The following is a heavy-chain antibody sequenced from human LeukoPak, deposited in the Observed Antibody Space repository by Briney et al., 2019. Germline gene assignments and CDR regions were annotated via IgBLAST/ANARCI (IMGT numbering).Heavy chain of an antibody. D-gene: IGHD3-3*01. CDR2: ISRSSSYI. Sequence: GGSLRLSCAASGFTFSSYSMNWVRQAPGKGLEWVSSISRSSSYIYYADSVKGRFTISRDNAKNSLYLQMNSLRAEDTAVYYCSKDSDFWSGFDSWGQGTLVTVSS. V-gene: IGHV3-21*01. CDR1: GFTFSSYS. J-gene: IGHJ4*02. CDR3: SKDSDFWSGFDS.